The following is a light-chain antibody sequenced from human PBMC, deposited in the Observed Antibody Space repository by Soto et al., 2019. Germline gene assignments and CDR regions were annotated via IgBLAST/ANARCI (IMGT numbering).Light chain of an antibody. CDR2: GAS. CDR3: QQYNNWPQT. V-gene: IGKV3-15*01. CDR1: QSVSSN. Sequence: ILMTQSPATLSVSPGERATLSCRASQSVSSNLAWYQQKPGQAPRLLIYGASTRATGIPARFSGSGSGTESTLTISSLQSEDFEVYYCQQYNNWPQTFGQGTKVDIK. J-gene: IGKJ1*01.